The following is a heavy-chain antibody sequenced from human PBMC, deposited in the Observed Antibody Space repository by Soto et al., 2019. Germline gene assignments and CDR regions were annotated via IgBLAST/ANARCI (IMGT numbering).Heavy chain of an antibody. V-gene: IGHV4-34*01. Sequence: SETLSLTCAVYGGSVSGYYWSWIRQPPGKGLEWIGEINHSGSTNYNPSLKSRVTISVDTSKNQFSLKLSSVTAADTAVYYCARGYLYGDLPHYWGQGTLVTVSS. CDR2: INHSGST. D-gene: IGHD4-17*01. J-gene: IGHJ4*02. CDR3: ARGYLYGDLPHY. CDR1: GGSVSGYY.